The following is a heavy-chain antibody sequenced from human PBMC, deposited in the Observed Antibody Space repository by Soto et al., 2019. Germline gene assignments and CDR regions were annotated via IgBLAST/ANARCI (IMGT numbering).Heavy chain of an antibody. J-gene: IGHJ6*02. CDR2: IIPIFGTA. V-gene: IGHV1-69*12. CDR1: GGTFSSYA. D-gene: IGHD1-20*01. CDR3: ARGITGTVSYYYGMDV. Sequence: QVQLVQSGAEVKKPGSSVKVSCKASGGTFSSYAISWVRQAPGQGLEWMGGIIPIFGTANYAQKFQGRVTIPANXXTXPAYMELSSLRSEDTAVYYCARGITGTVSYYYGMDVWGQGTTVTVSS.